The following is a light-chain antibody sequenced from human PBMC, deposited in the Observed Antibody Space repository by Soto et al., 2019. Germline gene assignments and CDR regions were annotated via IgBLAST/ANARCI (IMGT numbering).Light chain of an antibody. CDR2: LNSDGSH. Sequence: QLVLTQSPSASASLGASVKLTCTLSSGHSSYAIAWHQQQPEKGPRYLMKLNSDGSHSKGDGIPDRFSGSSSGAERYLTISSLQSEDEADYYCQTWGTGTNVVFCGGTKLTVL. CDR3: QTWGTGTNVV. CDR1: SGHSSYA. V-gene: IGLV4-69*01. J-gene: IGLJ2*01.